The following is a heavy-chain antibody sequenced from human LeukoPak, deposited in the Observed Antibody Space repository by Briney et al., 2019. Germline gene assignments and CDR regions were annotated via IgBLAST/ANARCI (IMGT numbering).Heavy chain of an antibody. CDR1: GFTFSTYW. CDR3: TRATAVAFDF. Sequence: GGSLRLSCAASGFTFSTYWMHWVRQAPGKGLVWVSRINPDGTSTSNADSVKGRFTISRDNAKNTVYLQVNSLRAEDTAVYYCTRATAVAFDFWAQGTLVTV. CDR2: INPDGTST. D-gene: IGHD6-19*01. V-gene: IGHV3-74*01. J-gene: IGHJ4*02.